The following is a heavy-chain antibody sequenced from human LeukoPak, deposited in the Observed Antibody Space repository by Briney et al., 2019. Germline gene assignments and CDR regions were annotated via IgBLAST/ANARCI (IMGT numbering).Heavy chain of an antibody. CDR1: GGTFSSYA. D-gene: IGHD6-13*01. V-gene: IGHV1-69*01. Sequence: ASVKVSCKASGGTFSSYAISWVRQAPGQGLEWMGGIIPIFGTANYAQKFQGRVTITADESTSTAYMELSSLRSEDTAVYYCASRYSSSWYGHKDYWGQGTLVTVSS. CDR3: ASRYSSSWYGHKDY. J-gene: IGHJ4*02. CDR2: IIPIFGTA.